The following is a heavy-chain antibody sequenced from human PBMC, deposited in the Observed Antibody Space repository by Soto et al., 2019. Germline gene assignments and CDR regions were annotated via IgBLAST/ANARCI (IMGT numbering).Heavy chain of an antibody. CDR2: ISAYNGNT. V-gene: IGHV1-18*01. CDR1: GYTFTSYG. J-gene: IGHJ4*02. CDR3: ARDLPRITIFGVDNDY. D-gene: IGHD3-3*01. Sequence: GASVKVSCKASGYTFTSYGISWVRQAPGQGLEWMGWISAYNGNTNYAQKLQGRVTMTTDTSTSTAYMELRSLRSDDTAVYYCARDLPRITIFGVDNDYWGQGTLVTVSS.